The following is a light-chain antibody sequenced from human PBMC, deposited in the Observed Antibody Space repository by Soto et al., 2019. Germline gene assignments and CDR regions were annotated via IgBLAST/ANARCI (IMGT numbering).Light chain of an antibody. Sequence: IQMTQSPSTLSASLGDRVTITCRASQTISSWLAWYQQKPGKAPKLLIYKASTLKSGVPSRFSGSGSGTDFTLTISSLQHEDFANYYCQQSYSTHPYTFGQGTRLEIK. J-gene: IGKJ5*01. CDR1: QTISSW. CDR3: QQSYSTHPYT. V-gene: IGKV1-5*03. CDR2: KAS.